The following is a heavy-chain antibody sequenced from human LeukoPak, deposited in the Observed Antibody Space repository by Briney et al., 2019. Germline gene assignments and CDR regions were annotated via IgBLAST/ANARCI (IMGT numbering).Heavy chain of an antibody. D-gene: IGHD3-22*01. CDR2: INSSGGST. CDR1: GYTFTRFY. V-gene: IGHV1-46*01. J-gene: IGHJ6*02. Sequence: ASVKVSCKASGYTFTRFYIHWVRQAPGQGLEWVGIINSSGGSTNYAQRFQGRVTMTRDTSTSTVNMELSSLRSEDTAVYYCARDPYDASGDYVERYGMDVWGQGTTVTVSS. CDR3: ARDPYDASGDYVERYGMDV.